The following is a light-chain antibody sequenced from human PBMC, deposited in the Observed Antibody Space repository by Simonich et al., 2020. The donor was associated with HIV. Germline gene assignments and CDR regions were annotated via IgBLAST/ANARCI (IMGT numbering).Light chain of an antibody. CDR3: QQYNNYSWT. V-gene: IGKV1-5*03. CDR1: QTIANY. CDR2: KAS. Sequence: DIQMTQSPSSLSASVGDRVTITCRASQTIANYLNWYQQKPGTAPTLLIYKASSLESGVPSRFSGSGSGTEFTLTISSLQPDDFATYYCQQYNNYSWTFGQGTKVEIK. J-gene: IGKJ1*01.